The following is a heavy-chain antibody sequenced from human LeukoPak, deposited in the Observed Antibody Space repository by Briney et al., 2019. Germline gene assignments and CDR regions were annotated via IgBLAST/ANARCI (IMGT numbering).Heavy chain of an antibody. Sequence: ASVKVSCKASGYTFSGYQIHWVRQAPGQGLEWMGWINPNSGDTKYAQKFQGRVTMTSDTSTSTVYMELSRLSSDDTAVYSCASGAVSGTYRYLYWGQGTLVTVSS. CDR3: ASGAVSGTYRYLY. J-gene: IGHJ4*02. D-gene: IGHD3-16*02. CDR2: INPNSGDT. V-gene: IGHV1-2*02. CDR1: GYTFSGYQ.